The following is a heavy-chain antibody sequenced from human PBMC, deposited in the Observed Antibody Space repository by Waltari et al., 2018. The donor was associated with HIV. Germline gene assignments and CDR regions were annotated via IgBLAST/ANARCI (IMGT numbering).Heavy chain of an antibody. V-gene: IGHV3-73*01. CDR3: TKSVGDSARGWFDP. Sequence: EVQLVESGGGLVQPGGSLKLSCAVPGFSFSGSAMHWVRQASGKGLEWVGRIRGKPNSYATAYAESLKGRFTISRDDSKNTAYLQMNSLKTEDTAVYYCTKSVGDSARGWFDPWGQGTLVTVSS. J-gene: IGHJ5*02. CDR2: IRGKPNSYAT. D-gene: IGHD4-17*01. CDR1: GFSFSGSA.